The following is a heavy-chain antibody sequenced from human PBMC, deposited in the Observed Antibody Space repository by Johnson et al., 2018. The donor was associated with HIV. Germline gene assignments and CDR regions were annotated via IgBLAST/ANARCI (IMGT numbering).Heavy chain of an antibody. D-gene: IGHD1-7*01. V-gene: IGHV3-30*04. CDR1: GFTFSSYA. J-gene: IGHJ3*02. CDR2: ISYDGSNK. Sequence: QVQLVESGGGLVKPGGSLRLSCAASGFTFSSYAMHWVRQAPGKGLEWVAVISYDGSNKYYADSVKGRFTISRDNAKNSLYLQMNSLRAEDTAVYYCARDPLAPELPNAFDIWGQGTMVTVSS. CDR3: ARDPLAPELPNAFDI.